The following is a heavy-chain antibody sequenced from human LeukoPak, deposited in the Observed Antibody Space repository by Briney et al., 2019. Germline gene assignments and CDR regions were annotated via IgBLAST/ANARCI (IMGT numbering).Heavy chain of an antibody. J-gene: IGHJ3*02. D-gene: IGHD5-24*01. CDR1: GGSISSYY. Sequence: PSETLSLTCTVSGGSISSYYWSWIRQPPGKGLEWIGYIYYSGSTNYNPSLKSRVTISVDTSKNQFSLKLSSVTAADTAVYYCARVAFLEMATMFAFDIWGQGTVVTVSS. CDR2: IYYSGST. V-gene: IGHV4-59*01. CDR3: ARVAFLEMATMFAFDI.